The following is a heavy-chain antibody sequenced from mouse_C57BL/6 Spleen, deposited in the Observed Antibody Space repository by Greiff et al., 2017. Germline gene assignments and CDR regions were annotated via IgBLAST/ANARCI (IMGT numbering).Heavy chain of an antibody. V-gene: IGHV5-4*03. CDR2: ISDGGSYT. CDR1: GFTFSSYA. Sequence: EVKLVESGGGLVKPGGSLKLSCAASGFTFSSYAMSWVRQTPEKRLEWVATISDGGSYTYYPDNVKGRFTISRDNAKNNLYLQMSHLKSEDTAMYYCARGSHYYGSSLYAMDYWGQGTSVTVAS. J-gene: IGHJ4*01. D-gene: IGHD1-1*01. CDR3: ARGSHYYGSSLYAMDY.